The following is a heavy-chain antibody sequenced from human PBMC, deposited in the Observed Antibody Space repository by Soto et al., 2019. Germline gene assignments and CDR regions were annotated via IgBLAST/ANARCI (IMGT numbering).Heavy chain of an antibody. V-gene: IGHV1-18*04. D-gene: IGHD6-19*01. J-gene: IGHJ4*02. Sequence: ASVKVSFKASCYTFTSYGISWVRQAPGQGLEWMGWISAYNGNTNYAQKLQGRVTMTTDTSTSTAYMELRSLRSDDTAVYYCARAYSSGWRYDYWGQGTLVTVSS. CDR1: CYTFTSYG. CDR2: ISAYNGNT. CDR3: ARAYSSGWRYDY.